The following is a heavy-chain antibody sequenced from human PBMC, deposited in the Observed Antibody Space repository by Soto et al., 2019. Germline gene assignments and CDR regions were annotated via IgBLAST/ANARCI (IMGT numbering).Heavy chain of an antibody. V-gene: IGHV3-21*01. CDR3: ARDPSEGRVGNWFES. J-gene: IGHJ5*01. Sequence: KAGGSLRLSCAASGFTFSRYGMNWVRQAPGKGLEWVSSISSSTSYVYYADSVKGRFSVSRDNAKKILYLEMYALRTEDTAVYYCARDPSEGRVGNWFESWGQGTLVTAPQ. CDR2: ISSSTSYV. D-gene: IGHD2-2*01. CDR1: GFTFSRYG.